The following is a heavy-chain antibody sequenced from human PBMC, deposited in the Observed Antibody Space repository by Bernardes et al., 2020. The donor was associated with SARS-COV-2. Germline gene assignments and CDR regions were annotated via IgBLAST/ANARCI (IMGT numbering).Heavy chain of an antibody. CDR1: GFSLSPSGVG. V-gene: IGHV2-5*01. CDR3: ARSNDYYGAGSRFDY. J-gene: IGHJ4*02. Sequence: SGPTLLKPTQTLTLTCTFSGFSLSPSGVGVGWIRQPPGKALEWLALIYWSDEERFRPPLRGRLTITKDTSKNQVVLTMTNMDPVDTATYYCARSNDYYGAGSRFDYWGQGTLVAVSS. CDR2: IYWSDEE. D-gene: IGHD3-10*01.